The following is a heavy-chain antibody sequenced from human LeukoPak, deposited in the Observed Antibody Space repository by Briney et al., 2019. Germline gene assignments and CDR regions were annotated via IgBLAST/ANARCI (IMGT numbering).Heavy chain of an antibody. CDR2: IYSGGST. D-gene: IGHD3-10*01. CDR3: AREGPYFTDRRGY. CDR1: GFTFSSYA. J-gene: IGHJ4*02. Sequence: GGSLRLSCAASGFTFSSYAMSWVRQAPGKGLEWVSLIYSGGSTYYADSVKGRFTISRDNSKNTLYLQMNSLRAEDTAVYYCAREGPYFTDRRGYWGQGTLVTVSS. V-gene: IGHV3-66*01.